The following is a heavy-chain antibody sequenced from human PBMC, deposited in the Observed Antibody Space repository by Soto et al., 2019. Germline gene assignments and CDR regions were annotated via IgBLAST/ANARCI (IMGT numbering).Heavy chain of an antibody. CDR3: ERSCRSWRYWFDP. CDR2: IYYSGST. V-gene: IGHV4-59*01. CDR1: GGSISSYY. Sequence: SETLSLTCTVSGGSISSYYWGWIRQPPGKGLEWIGYIYYSGSTDYNPSLKSRVTISVDTSRNQFSLMLSSVTAADAAVFSCERSCRSWRYWFDPWGQGIPVTVSS. J-gene: IGHJ5*02. D-gene: IGHD2-15*01.